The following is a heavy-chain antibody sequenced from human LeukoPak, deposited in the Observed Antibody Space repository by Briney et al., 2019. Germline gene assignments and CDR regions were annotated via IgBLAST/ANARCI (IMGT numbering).Heavy chain of an antibody. V-gene: IGHV3-30*02. J-gene: IGHJ4*02. Sequence: GGSLRLSCAASGFIFREYGMHWVRQAPGKGLEWVAFVRYDESNKYYADYVKGRFTISRDNSKNMLFLQMNSLRAEDTAVYYCARDATYLNWGQGTLVTVSS. D-gene: IGHD2-15*01. CDR3: ARDATYLN. CDR2: VRYDESNK. CDR1: GFIFREYG.